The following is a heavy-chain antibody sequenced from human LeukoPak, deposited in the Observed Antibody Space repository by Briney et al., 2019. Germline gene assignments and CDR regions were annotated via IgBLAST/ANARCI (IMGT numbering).Heavy chain of an antibody. J-gene: IGHJ4*02. D-gene: IGHD3-3*01. Sequence: PSETLSLTCTVSGGSISTYYWNWLRQPPGKGLERIGYIYYSGTTNYNPSLKSRVTISVDTSKNQFSLKLSSVTAADTAIYYCARESGYPRGVFDLWGQGTLVTVSS. CDR3: ARESGYPRGVFDL. V-gene: IGHV4-59*01. CDR1: GGSISTYY. CDR2: IYYSGTT.